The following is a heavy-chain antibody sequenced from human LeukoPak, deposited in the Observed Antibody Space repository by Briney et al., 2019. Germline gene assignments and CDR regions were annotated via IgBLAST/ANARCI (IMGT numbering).Heavy chain of an antibody. D-gene: IGHD4/OR15-4a*01. CDR2: ISSSSSYI. V-gene: IGHV3-21*01. CDR3: ARRAGAYSHPYDY. Sequence: PGGSLRLSCAASGFTFSSYSMNWVRQAPGKGLEWVSSISSSSSYIYYADSVKGRFTISRANAKNSLYLQMNSLRAEDTAVYYCARRAGAYSHPYDYWGQGTLVTVSS. J-gene: IGHJ4*02. CDR1: GFTFSSYS.